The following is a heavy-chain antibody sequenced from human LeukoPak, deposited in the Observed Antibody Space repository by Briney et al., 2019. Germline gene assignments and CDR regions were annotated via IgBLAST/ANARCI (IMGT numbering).Heavy chain of an antibody. J-gene: IGHJ4*02. CDR2: ISAYNGNT. CDR1: GYTFTSYG. CDR3: ARRRVGSGSYYSIGEFDY. V-gene: IGHV1-18*01. D-gene: IGHD3-10*01. Sequence: ASVKVSCKASGYTFTSYGISWVRQAPGQGLEWMGWISAYNGNTNYAQKLQGRVTMTTDTSTSTAYMELRSLRSDDTAVYYCARRRVGSGSYYSIGEFDYWGQGTLVTVSS.